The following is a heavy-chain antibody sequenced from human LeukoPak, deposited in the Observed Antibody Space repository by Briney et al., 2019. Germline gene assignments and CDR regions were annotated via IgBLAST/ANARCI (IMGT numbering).Heavy chain of an antibody. D-gene: IGHD3-10*01. CDR1: GFTFSSYG. Sequence: GRPLRLSCAASGFTFSSYGMHWVRQAPGKGLEWVAVIWYDGSNKYYADSVKGRFTISRDNSKNTLYLQMNSLRAEDTAVYYCASSQRFGELFSFDYWGQGTLVTVSS. CDR3: ASSQRFGELFSFDY. J-gene: IGHJ4*02. CDR2: IWYDGSNK. V-gene: IGHV3-33*01.